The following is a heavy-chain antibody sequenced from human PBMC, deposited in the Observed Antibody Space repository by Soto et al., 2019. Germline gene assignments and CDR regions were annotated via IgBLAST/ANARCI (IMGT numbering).Heavy chain of an antibody. J-gene: IGHJ6*02. CDR2: ISGSGGST. Sequence: GALRLSCAASGFTFSSYAMSWVRQAPGKGLEWVPAISGSGGSTYYADSVKGRFTISRDNSKNTLYLQMNSLRAEDTAVYYCAKDRHLRWVVVVAGVNYGMDVWGQGTTVTVSS. CDR3: AKDRHLRWVVVVAGVNYGMDV. CDR1: GFTFSSYA. V-gene: IGHV3-23*01. D-gene: IGHD2-15*01.